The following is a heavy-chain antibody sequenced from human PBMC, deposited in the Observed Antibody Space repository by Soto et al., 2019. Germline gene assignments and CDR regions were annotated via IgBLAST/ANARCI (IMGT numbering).Heavy chain of an antibody. D-gene: IGHD6-13*01. V-gene: IGHV3-33*01. J-gene: IGHJ4*02. CDR1: GFAFSSYG. CDR3: ARDSSSWYYFDY. CDR2: IWYDGSNK. Sequence: GGSLRLSCAASGFAFSSYGMHWVRQAPGKGLEWVAVIWYDGSNKYYADSVKGRFTISRDNSKNTLYLQMNSLRAEDTAVYYCARDSSSWYYFDYWGQGTLVTVSS.